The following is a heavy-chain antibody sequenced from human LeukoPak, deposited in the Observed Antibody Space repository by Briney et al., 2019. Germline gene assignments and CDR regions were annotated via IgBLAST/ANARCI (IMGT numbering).Heavy chain of an antibody. Sequence: ASVKVSCKASGYTFTSYYMHWVRQAPGQGLEWMGWINPNSGGTNYAQKFQGWVTMTRDTSISTAYMELSRLRSDDTAVYYCARDRLDWYFDLWGRGTLVTVSS. V-gene: IGHV1-2*04. CDR2: INPNSGGT. CDR3: ARDRLDWYFDL. CDR1: GYTFTSYY. J-gene: IGHJ2*01.